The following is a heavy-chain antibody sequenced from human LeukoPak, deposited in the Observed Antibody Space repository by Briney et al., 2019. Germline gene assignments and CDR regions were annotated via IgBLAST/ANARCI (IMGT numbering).Heavy chain of an antibody. CDR3: TKSRISFSGQADH. D-gene: IGHD5-12*01. CDR2: INPSGGST. CDR1: GYTFTSYY. V-gene: IGHV1-46*01. Sequence: ASVTVSCTASGYTFTSYYMHWVRQAPGQGLEWMGIINPSGGSTSYAQKFQGRVTMTRDMSTSTVYMELSSLRAEDTAVYYCTKSRISFSGQADHWGQGTLVTVSS. J-gene: IGHJ4*02.